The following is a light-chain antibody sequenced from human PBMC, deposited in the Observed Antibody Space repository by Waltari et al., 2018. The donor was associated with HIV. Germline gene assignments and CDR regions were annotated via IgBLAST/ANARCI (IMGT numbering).Light chain of an antibody. V-gene: IGLV2-8*01. Sequence: QSALTQPPSASGSPGQSVAISCAGSSNDIGTYHFVHWYQPPPGKAPKLLIYDFTRRPPGIPDRFSGTKSGYTASLTVSDLQVEDEADYYCVSYTEKDTFLLFGGGTKLAV. CDR2: DFT. J-gene: IGLJ2*01. CDR3: VSYTEKDTFLL. CDR1: SNDIGTYHF.